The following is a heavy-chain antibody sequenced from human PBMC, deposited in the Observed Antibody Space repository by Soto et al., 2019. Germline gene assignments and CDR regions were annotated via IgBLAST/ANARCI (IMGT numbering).Heavy chain of an antibody. J-gene: IGHJ4*02. CDR1: GGSCSGYY. CDR3: ARSFRAAAGTEDGFDY. Sequence: SETLSLTCAVDGGSCSGYYWSWIRQPPGKGLEWIGEINHSGSTNYNPSLKSRVTISVDTSKNQFSLKLSSVTAADTAVYYCARSFRAAAGTEDGFDYWGQGTLVTVSS. V-gene: IGHV4-34*01. D-gene: IGHD6-13*01. CDR2: INHSGST.